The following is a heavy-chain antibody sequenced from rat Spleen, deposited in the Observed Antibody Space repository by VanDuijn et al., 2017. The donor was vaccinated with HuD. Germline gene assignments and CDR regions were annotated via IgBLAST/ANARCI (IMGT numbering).Heavy chain of an antibody. Sequence: QAPKKGLEWVATITSGGSNTYYPDSVKGRFTISRDNAKSTLYLQMDSLRSEDTATYYCAKSRYSSYTLFDYWGQGVMVTVSS. D-gene: IGHD1-2*01. J-gene: IGHJ2*01. CDR2: ITSGGSNT. V-gene: IGHV5-17*01. CDR3: AKSRYSSYTLFDY.